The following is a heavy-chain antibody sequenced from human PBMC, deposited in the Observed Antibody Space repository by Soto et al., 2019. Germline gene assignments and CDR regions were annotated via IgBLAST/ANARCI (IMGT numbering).Heavy chain of an antibody. Sequence: GGSLRLSCAASGFPFGSHAMSWVRQAPGKGLEWVSLVSGNGGTTNYADSVKGRFTISRDNSQKTLYLQMNSLRAEDTAIYYCAKGKAHTLFGVDTLFDYWGQGTLVTVYS. CDR3: AKGKAHTLFGVDTLFDY. J-gene: IGHJ4*02. CDR2: VSGNGGTT. CDR1: GFPFGSHA. V-gene: IGHV3-23*01. D-gene: IGHD3-3*01.